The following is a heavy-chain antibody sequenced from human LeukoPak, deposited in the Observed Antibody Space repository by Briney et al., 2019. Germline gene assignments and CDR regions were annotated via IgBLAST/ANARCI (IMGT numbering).Heavy chain of an antibody. D-gene: IGHD4-17*01. CDR2: ILYDGSNK. Sequence: PGGSLRLSCAASGFTFNNYAMHWVRQAPGKGLEWVAFILYDGSNKYYADSVKGRFTISRDNSKNTLYLQMNSLRAEDTAVYYCARGPYGDLIQPGDYWGQGTLVTVSS. CDR3: ARGPYGDLIQPGDY. V-gene: IGHV3-30-3*01. J-gene: IGHJ4*02. CDR1: GFTFNNYA.